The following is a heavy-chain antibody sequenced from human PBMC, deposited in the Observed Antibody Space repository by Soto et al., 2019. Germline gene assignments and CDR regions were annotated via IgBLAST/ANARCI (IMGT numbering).Heavy chain of an antibody. J-gene: IGHJ4*02. CDR3: AREGGYCSSTTCYVYPFDY. Sequence: LRLSCAASGFTFSSYNMNWVRQAPGKALEWVSSIRSSNYIYYADSVKGRFTISRDNAKNSLYLQMNSLRAEDTAVYYCAREGGYCSSTTCYVYPFDYWGRGTLVTVSS. CDR1: GFTFSSYN. CDR2: IRSSNYI. V-gene: IGHV3-21*01. D-gene: IGHD2-2*01.